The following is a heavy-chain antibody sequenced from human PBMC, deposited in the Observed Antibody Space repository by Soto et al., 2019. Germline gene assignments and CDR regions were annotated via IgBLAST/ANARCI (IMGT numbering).Heavy chain of an antibody. CDR2: INHSGST. CDR3: ARVGPVTSVHFDY. D-gene: IGHD3-3*01. Sequence: QVQLQQWGAGLLKPSETLSLTCAVYGGSFSGYYWSWIRQPPGKGLEWIGEINHSGSTNYNPSLKSRLTISVDTSKNQFSLKLSSVTAADTAVYYCARVGPVTSVHFDYWGQGTLVTVSS. J-gene: IGHJ4*02. CDR1: GGSFSGYY. V-gene: IGHV4-34*01.